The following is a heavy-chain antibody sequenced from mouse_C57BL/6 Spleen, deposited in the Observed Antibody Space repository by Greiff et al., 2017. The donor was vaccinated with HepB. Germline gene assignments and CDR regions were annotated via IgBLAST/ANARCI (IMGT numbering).Heavy chain of an antibody. J-gene: IGHJ1*03. Sequence: VQLQQSGPELVKPGASVKMSCKASGYTFTDYNMHWVKQSHGKSLEWIGYINPNNGGTSYNQKFKGKATLTVNKSSSTAYMELRSLTSEESAVYYCARRGYGSSYWYFDVWGTGTTVTVSS. CDR3: ARRGYGSSYWYFDV. V-gene: IGHV1-22*01. CDR2: INPNNGGT. D-gene: IGHD1-1*01. CDR1: GYTFTDYN.